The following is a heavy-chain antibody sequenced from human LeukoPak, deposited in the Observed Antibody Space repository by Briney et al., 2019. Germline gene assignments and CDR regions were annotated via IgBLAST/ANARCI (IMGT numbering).Heavy chain of an antibody. CDR1: GFTFDDYG. CDR3: ARARRGSSYYFDY. CDR2: INWDGSST. Sequence: GGSLRLSCAASGFTFDDYGMSWVRQAPGKGLEWVSGINWDGSSTGYADSVKGRFTIPRDNAKNSLYLQMNSLRAEDTALYYCARARRGSSYYFDYWGQGTLVTVSS. D-gene: IGHD3-10*01. V-gene: IGHV3-20*04. J-gene: IGHJ4*02.